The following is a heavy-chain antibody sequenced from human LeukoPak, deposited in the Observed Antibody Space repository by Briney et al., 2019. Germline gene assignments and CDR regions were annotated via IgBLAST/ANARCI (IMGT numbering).Heavy chain of an antibody. CDR2: INPNSGGT. CDR1: GYTFTGYY. V-gene: IGHV1-2*02. Sequence: ASVKVSCEASGYTFTGYYMHWVRQAPGQGLEWMGWINPNSGGTNYAQKFQGRVTMTRDTSISTAYMELSRLRSDDTAVYYCARVLQYYYDSSGYSSGEGFDYWGQGTLVTVSS. J-gene: IGHJ4*02. D-gene: IGHD3-22*01. CDR3: ARVLQYYYDSSGYSSGEGFDY.